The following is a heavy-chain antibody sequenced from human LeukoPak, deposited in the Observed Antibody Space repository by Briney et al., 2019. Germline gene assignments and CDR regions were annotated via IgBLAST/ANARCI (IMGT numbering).Heavy chain of an antibody. D-gene: IGHD6-13*01. CDR1: GGTFSSYA. Sequence: GSSVKVSCKASGGTFSSYAIRWVRQPPGQGLEWVGRILPIFGTANCAQKFQGRVTITPDESTSTAYMELSSLRSEDTAVYYCARDGYSSSWYGSYWFDPWGQGTLVTVSS. J-gene: IGHJ5*02. V-gene: IGHV1-69*15. CDR3: ARDGYSSSWYGSYWFDP. CDR2: ILPIFGTA.